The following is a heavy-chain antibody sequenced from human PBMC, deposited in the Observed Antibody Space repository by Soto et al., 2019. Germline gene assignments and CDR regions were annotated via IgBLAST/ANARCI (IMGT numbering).Heavy chain of an antibody. CDR1: GYTFTSYY. V-gene: IGHV1-46*01. D-gene: IGHD2-2*01. CDR2: INPSGGST. Sequence: GASVKVSCKASGYTFTSYYMHWVRQAPGQGLEWMGIINPSGGSTSYAQKFQGRVTMTRDTSTSTVYMELSSLRSEDTAVYYCAREYCSSTSCPVDYYYYYGMDFWGQGTTVTVSS. CDR3: AREYCSSTSCPVDYYYYYGMDF. J-gene: IGHJ6*02.